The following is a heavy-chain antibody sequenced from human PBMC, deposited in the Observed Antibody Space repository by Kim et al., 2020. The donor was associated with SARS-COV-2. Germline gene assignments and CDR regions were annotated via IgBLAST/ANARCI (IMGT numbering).Heavy chain of an antibody. CDR1: GFTFSSYA. CDR2: ISGSGGST. J-gene: IGHJ4*02. CDR3: AKDNYYDSSGYYDY. V-gene: IGHV3-23*01. D-gene: IGHD3-22*01. Sequence: GGSLRLSCAASGFTFSSYAMSWVRQAPGKGLEWVSAISGSGGSTYYADSVKGRFTISRDNSKNTLYLQMNSLRAEDTAVYYCAKDNYYDSSGYYDYWGQGTLVTVSS.